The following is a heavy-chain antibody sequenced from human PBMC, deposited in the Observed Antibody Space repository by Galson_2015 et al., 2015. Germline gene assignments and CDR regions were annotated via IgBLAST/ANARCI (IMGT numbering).Heavy chain of an antibody. V-gene: IGHV1-18*01. J-gene: IGHJ4*02. Sequence: SCKASGYTFTSYGLSWVRQAPGQGLEWMGWISAYNGNTNYAQKLQGRVTMTTDTSTSTAYMELRSLRSDDTAVYYCARYGAAAGSTYFDYWGQGTLVTVSS. D-gene: IGHD6-13*01. CDR2: ISAYNGNT. CDR1: GYTFTSYG. CDR3: ARYGAAAGSTYFDY.